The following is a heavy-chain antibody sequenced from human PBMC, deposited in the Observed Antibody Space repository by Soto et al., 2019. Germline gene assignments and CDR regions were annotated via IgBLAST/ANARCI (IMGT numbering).Heavy chain of an antibody. Sequence: HPGGSLRLSCAASGFTFSSYGMHWVRQAPGKGLEWVAVMWSEGGNKYYADSVKGRFTISRDNSKNTLYLQMNSVRVEDTAMYYCARDPPDDSSGYYSLDYWGQGTLVTVSS. J-gene: IGHJ4*02. CDR1: GFTFSSYG. CDR3: ARDPPDDSSGYYSLDY. D-gene: IGHD3-22*01. CDR2: MWSEGGNK. V-gene: IGHV3-33*01.